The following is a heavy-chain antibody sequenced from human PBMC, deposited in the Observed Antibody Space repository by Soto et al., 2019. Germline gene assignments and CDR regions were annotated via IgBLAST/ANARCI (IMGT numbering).Heavy chain of an antibody. CDR2: IYYSGST. CDR1: GGSISSGGYY. D-gene: IGHD5-12*01. Sequence: SETLSLTCTVSGGSISSGGYYWSWIRQHPGKGLEWIGYIYYSGSTYYNPSLKSRVTISVDTSKNQFSLKLSSVTAADTAVYYCARWVATIIDYYYYGMDVWGQGTKVTVSS. J-gene: IGHJ6*02. V-gene: IGHV4-31*03. CDR3: ARWVATIIDYYYYGMDV.